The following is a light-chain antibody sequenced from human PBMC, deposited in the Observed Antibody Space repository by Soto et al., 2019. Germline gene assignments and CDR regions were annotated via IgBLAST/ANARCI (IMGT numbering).Light chain of an antibody. Sequence: QSVLTQPPSASGALGQRVTISCSGGSSNIGSNTVNWYQQPPGTAPKLLICSTDQRPSGVPDRFSGSKSGTSAALAISGLQSEDEADYYCATWDVSLTGYVFGTGTTLSVL. J-gene: IGLJ1*01. CDR2: STD. V-gene: IGLV1-44*01. CDR3: ATWDVSLTGYV. CDR1: SSNIGSNT.